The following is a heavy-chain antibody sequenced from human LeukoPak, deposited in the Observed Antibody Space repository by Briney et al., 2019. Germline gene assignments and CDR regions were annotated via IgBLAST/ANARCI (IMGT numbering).Heavy chain of an antibody. Sequence: GGSLRLSCAASGFTFSSYWMHWVRQAPGKGLVWVSRINSDGSSTSYADSVKGRFTISRDNAKNTLYLQMNSLRAEDTAVYYCYYYDSQDAFDIWGQGTMVTVSS. CDR2: INSDGSST. CDR3: YYYDSQDAFDI. D-gene: IGHD3-22*01. J-gene: IGHJ3*02. CDR1: GFTFSSYW. V-gene: IGHV3-74*01.